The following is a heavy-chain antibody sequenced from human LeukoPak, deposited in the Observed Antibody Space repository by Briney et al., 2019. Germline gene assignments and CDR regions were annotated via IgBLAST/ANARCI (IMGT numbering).Heavy chain of an antibody. Sequence: GGSLRLSCAASGFTFSSYAMHWVRQAPGKGLEWVAVIWYDGSNKYYADSVKGRFTISRDNSKNTLYLQMNSLRAEDTAVYYCAKGGGSIFFDYWGLGTLVTVSS. V-gene: IGHV3-33*06. CDR2: IWYDGSNK. J-gene: IGHJ4*02. CDR3: AKGGGSIFFDY. CDR1: GFTFSSYA. D-gene: IGHD1-26*01.